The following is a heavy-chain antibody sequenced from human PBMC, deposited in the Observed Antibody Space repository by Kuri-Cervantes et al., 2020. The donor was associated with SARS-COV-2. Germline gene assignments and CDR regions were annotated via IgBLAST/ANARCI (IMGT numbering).Heavy chain of an antibody. CDR3: ARVYSGGYYNWFDP. Sequence: GESLKISCAASRFTFSSYSMNWVRQAPGKGLEWVSSISSSSSYIYYADSVKGRFTISRDNAKNSLYLQMNSLRAEDTAVYYCARVYSGGYYNWFDPWGQGTLVTVSS. CDR1: RFTFSSYS. D-gene: IGHD1-26*01. J-gene: IGHJ5*02. CDR2: ISSSSSYI. V-gene: IGHV3-21*01.